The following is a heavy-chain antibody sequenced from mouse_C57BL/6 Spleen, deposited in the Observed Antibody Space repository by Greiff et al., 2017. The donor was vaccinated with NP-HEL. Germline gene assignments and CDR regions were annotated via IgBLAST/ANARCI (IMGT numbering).Heavy chain of an antibody. J-gene: IGHJ3*01. V-gene: IGHV1-69*01. CDR1: GYTFTSYW. CDR3: ARSGDGYYVGFAY. CDR2: IDPSDSYT. Sequence: VQLQQPGAELVMPGASVKLSCKASGYTFTSYWMHWVKQRPGQGLEWIGEIDPSDSYTNYNQKFKGKSTLTVDKSSSTAYMQLSSLTSEDSAVYYCARSGDGYYVGFAYWGQGTLVTVSA. D-gene: IGHD2-3*01.